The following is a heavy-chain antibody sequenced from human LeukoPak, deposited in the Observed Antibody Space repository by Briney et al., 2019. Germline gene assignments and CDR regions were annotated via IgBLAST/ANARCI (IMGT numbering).Heavy chain of an antibody. V-gene: IGHV4-61*02. J-gene: IGHJ3*02. CDR2: IYTSGST. CDR3: ARERDYGDYVRAFDI. D-gene: IGHD4-17*01. Sequence: SQTLSLTCTVSGGSISSGSYYWSWIRQPAGKGLEWIGRIYTSGSTNYNPSLKSRVTISVDTSKNQFSLKLSSVTAADTAVYYCARERDYGDYVRAFDIWGQGTMVTVSS. CDR1: GGSISSGSYY.